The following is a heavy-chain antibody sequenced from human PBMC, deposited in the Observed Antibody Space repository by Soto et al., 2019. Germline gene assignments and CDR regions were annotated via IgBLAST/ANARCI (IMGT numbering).Heavy chain of an antibody. D-gene: IGHD3-3*01. V-gene: IGHV4-31*03. CDR1: GGSISSGGYY. CDR2: IYYSGST. CDR3: ARRALEWLYVKGGNFDY. Sequence: SETLSLTCTVSGGSISSGGYYWSWIRQHPGKGLEWIGYIYYSGSTCYNPSLKSRVTISVDTSKNQFSLKLSSVTAADTAVYYCARRALEWLYVKGGNFDYWGQGTLVTVSS. J-gene: IGHJ4*02.